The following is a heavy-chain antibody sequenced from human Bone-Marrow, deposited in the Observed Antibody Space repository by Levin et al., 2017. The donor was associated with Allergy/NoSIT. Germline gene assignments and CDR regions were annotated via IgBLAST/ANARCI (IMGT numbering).Heavy chain of an antibody. CDR2: IYYSGST. V-gene: IGHV4-39*01. CDR1: GGSISSSSYY. Sequence: SETLSLTCTVSGGSISSSSYYWGWIRQPPGKGLEWIGSIYYSGSTYCNPSLKSRVTISGDTSKNQFSLKLSSVTAADTAVYYCARPGRNSQFYFYMDGWGKGTTVTVSS. CDR3: ARPGRNSQFYFYMDG. D-gene: IGHD3-10*01. J-gene: IGHJ6*03.